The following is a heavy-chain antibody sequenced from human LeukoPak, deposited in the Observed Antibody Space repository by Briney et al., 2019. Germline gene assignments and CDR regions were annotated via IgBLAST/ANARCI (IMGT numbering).Heavy chain of an antibody. CDR3: AKEAPRSWESPVWTDYYFDN. Sequence: GESLRLSCAASGFTFSSYAMSWVRQAPGKGLEWVSAISGSGGSTYYADSVKGRFTISRDNSKNTLYLQMNSLRAEDTAVYYCAKEAPRSWESPVWTDYYFDNWGQGTLVTVSS. CDR1: GFTFSSYA. V-gene: IGHV3-23*01. J-gene: IGHJ4*02. D-gene: IGHD3-16*01. CDR2: ISGSGGST.